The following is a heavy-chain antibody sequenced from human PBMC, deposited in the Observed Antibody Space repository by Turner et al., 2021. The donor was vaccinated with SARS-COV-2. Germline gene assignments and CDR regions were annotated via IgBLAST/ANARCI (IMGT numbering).Heavy chain of an antibody. D-gene: IGHD1-26*01. Sequence: QVQLVESGGGVVQHARSLRRSCAASGFTFSSNSMHWVRQVPGKGLEWVAVISYDGNNKYYADSVKCRFTISRDNSKNTLYLQMNSMRAEDTAVYYCAKNGPSGNDYGILWHYFDYWGQGTLVTVSS. CDR3: AKNGPSGNDYGILWHYFDY. CDR1: GFTFSSNS. CDR2: ISYDGNNK. J-gene: IGHJ4*02. V-gene: IGHV3-30-3*02.